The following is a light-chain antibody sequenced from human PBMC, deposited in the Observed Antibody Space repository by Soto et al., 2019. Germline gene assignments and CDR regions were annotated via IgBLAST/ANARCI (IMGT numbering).Light chain of an antibody. V-gene: IGKV3-20*01. CDR1: QSVRSNY. Sequence: EIVLTQSPDTLSLSPGERATLSCRASQSVRSNYLAWYQQKPGQAPRFLIYDASSRATGIPDRFSGSGSGTDFTLTISRLEPEDFAVYYCQQNGSSPLTFGGGTKVEI. CDR3: QQNGSSPLT. J-gene: IGKJ4*01. CDR2: DAS.